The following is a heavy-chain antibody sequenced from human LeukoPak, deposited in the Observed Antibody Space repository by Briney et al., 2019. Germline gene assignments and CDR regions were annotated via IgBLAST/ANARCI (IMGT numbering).Heavy chain of an antibody. CDR1: GGSISSYY. J-gene: IGHJ4*02. Sequence: SETLSLTCTVSGGSISSYYWSWIRQPPGKGLEWIGYIYYSGSTNYNASLKGRLTISADTSKNQFSLELSSVTAADTAVYFCARHEGYSYAFAYWGQGTLVTVSS. V-gene: IGHV4-59*08. D-gene: IGHD5-18*01. CDR2: IYYSGST. CDR3: ARHEGYSYAFAY.